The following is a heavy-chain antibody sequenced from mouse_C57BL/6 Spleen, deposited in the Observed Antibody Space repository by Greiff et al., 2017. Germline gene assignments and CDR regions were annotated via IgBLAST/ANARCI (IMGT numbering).Heavy chain of an antibody. J-gene: IGHJ1*03. Sequence: VQLQQSGPELVKPGASVKISCKASGYAFSSSWMNWVKQRPGKGLEWIGRIYPGDGDTNYNGKFKGKATLTADKSSSTAYMQLSSRTSEDSAVYFCASSIITTVGGYFDVWGTGTTVTVSS. CDR2: IYPGDGDT. CDR1: GYAFSSSW. CDR3: ASSIITTVGGYFDV. V-gene: IGHV1-82*01. D-gene: IGHD1-1*01.